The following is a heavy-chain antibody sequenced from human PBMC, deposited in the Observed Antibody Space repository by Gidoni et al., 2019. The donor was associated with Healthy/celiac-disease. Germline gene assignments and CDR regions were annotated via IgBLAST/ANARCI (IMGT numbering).Heavy chain of an antibody. J-gene: IGHJ4*02. CDR3: ARDRPKITIFGVGLRPPNY. V-gene: IGHV3-7*03. Sequence: EVQLVESGGGLVQPGGSLRLSCAASGFTFSSYWMSWVRQAPGKGLEWVANIKQDGSEKYYVDSVKGRFTISRDNAKNSLYLQMNSLRAEDTAVYYCARDRPKITIFGVGLRPPNYWGQGTLVTVSS. CDR1: GFTFSSYW. CDR2: IKQDGSEK. D-gene: IGHD3-3*01.